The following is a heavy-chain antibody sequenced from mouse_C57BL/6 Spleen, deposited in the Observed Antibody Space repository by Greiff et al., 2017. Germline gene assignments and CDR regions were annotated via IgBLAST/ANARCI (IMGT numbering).Heavy chain of an antibody. CDR1: GYSITSGYY. Sequence: EVQLQESGPGLVKPSQSLYLTCSVTGYSITSGYYWNWIRQFPGNKLEWMGYISYDGSNNYNPTLKNLISITRDTSKNQFFLKLNSVTTEDTATYYGAREGNYYGSRGYAMDYWGQGTSVSVSS. CDR2: ISYDGSN. J-gene: IGHJ4*01. D-gene: IGHD1-1*01. V-gene: IGHV3-6*01. CDR3: AREGNYYGSRGYAMDY.